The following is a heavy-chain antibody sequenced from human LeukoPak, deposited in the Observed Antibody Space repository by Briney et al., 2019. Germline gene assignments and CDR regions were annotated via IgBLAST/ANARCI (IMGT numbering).Heavy chain of an antibody. CDR2: ISAYNGNT. J-gene: IGHJ4*02. D-gene: IGHD5-18*01. CDR3: ARDRDTAMVTGSDY. Sequence: ASVKVSCKASGYTFTNYGISWVRQAPGQGLEWMGWISAYNGNTNYAQKFQGRVTMTTDTSTSTAYIELRSLRSDDTAVYYCARDRDTAMVTGSDYWGQGTLVTVSS. V-gene: IGHV1-18*01. CDR1: GYTFTNYG.